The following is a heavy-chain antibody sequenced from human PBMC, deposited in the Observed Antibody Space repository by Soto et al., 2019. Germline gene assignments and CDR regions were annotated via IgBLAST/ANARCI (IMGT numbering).Heavy chain of an antibody. CDR3: AADHCSSTSCYKARGSGYYYYGMDV. D-gene: IGHD2-2*02. CDR2: IVVGSGNT. Sequence: SVKVSCKASGGTFSSYAISWVRQAPGQGLEWIGWIVVGSGNTNYAQKFQERVTITRDMSTSTAYMELSSLRSEDTAVYYCAADHCSSTSCYKARGSGYYYYGMDVWGQGTTVTVSS. CDR1: GGTFSSYA. J-gene: IGHJ6*02. V-gene: IGHV1-58*02.